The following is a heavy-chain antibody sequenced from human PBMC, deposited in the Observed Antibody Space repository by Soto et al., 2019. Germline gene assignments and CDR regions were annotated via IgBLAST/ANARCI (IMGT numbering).Heavy chain of an antibody. Sequence: GGSLRLSCAASGFTFSSYAMHWVRQAPGKGLEYVSAISSNGGSTYYANSVKGRFTISRDNSKNTLYLQMGSLRAEDMAVYYCARGTRFFCSGGSCYSPAYRGWFDPWGQGTLVTVSS. CDR3: ARGTRFFCSGGSCYSPAYRGWFDP. J-gene: IGHJ5*02. V-gene: IGHV3-64*01. CDR2: ISSNGGST. D-gene: IGHD2-15*01. CDR1: GFTFSSYA.